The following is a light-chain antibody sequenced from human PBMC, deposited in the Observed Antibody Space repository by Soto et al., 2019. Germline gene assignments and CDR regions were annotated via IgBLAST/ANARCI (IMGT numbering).Light chain of an antibody. V-gene: IGKV3-20*01. CDR2: GAS. J-gene: IGKJ4*01. CDR3: QQYENSPLT. CDR1: QSVSSSY. Sequence: DIVLTQSPGTLSLSPGERAALSCRASQSVSSSYLAWYQQKPGQAPRLLIYGASNRATGIADRFSGSGSGTDFTLTISRLEPEDFAVYYCQQYENSPLTFGGGTKVEIK.